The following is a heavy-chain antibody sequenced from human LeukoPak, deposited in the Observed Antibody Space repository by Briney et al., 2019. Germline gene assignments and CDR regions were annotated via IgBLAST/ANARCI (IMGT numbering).Heavy chain of an antibody. CDR1: GFTFSSCG. Sequence: GRSLRLSCAASGFTFSSCGMHWVRQAPGKGLEWVAVIWYDGTNKYYADSVKGRFTISRDNSKNTLYLQMNGLRAEDTAVYYCARGRDGYNWIDYWGQGTLVTVSS. V-gene: IGHV3-33*01. CDR2: IWYDGTNK. D-gene: IGHD5-24*01. CDR3: ARGRDGYNWIDY. J-gene: IGHJ4*02.